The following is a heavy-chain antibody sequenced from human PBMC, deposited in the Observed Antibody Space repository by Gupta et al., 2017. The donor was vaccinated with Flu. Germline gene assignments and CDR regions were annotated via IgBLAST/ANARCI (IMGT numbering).Heavy chain of an antibody. V-gene: IGHV4-34*01. J-gene: IGHJ6*03. CDR3: ARGWSGTCQGTKTGHYYYYYMDV. D-gene: IGHD3-3*01. CDR2: ISHSGST. Sequence: RQPPGKGRQWIGDISHSGSTNYNPSLKSRVTMSVDTSKNQFSLSLSSVTAADTAVYYCARGWSGTCQGTKTGHYYYYYMDVWGEGTTVTVSS.